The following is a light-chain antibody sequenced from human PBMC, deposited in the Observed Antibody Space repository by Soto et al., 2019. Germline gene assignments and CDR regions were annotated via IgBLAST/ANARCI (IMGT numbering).Light chain of an antibody. V-gene: IGKV3-15*01. J-gene: IGKJ2*01. CDR3: QQYNDWPPYT. Sequence: EIVMTQSPATLSVSPGERATLSCRASQSVSSNLAWYQQKPDQAPRLLIYGASTRATGIPARFSGSGSGTEFTLTISSLQSEDFAVYYCQQYNDWPPYTFGQGTNLEIK. CDR1: QSVSSN. CDR2: GAS.